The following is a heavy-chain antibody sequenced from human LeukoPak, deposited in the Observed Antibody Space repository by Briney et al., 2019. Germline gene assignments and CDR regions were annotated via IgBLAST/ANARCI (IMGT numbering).Heavy chain of an antibody. V-gene: IGHV3-23*01. CDR3: AKYGPSLTMVRGYFDY. CDR1: RFTFSSYA. Sequence: QAGGSLRLSCAASRFTFSSYAMTWVRQAPGKGLEWVSTISTSGGSTYYADSVKGRFTISRDNSKNTLYLQMNSLRLEDAAVYYCAKYGPSLTMVRGYFDYWGQGTLVTVSS. J-gene: IGHJ4*02. CDR2: ISTSGGST. D-gene: IGHD3-10*01.